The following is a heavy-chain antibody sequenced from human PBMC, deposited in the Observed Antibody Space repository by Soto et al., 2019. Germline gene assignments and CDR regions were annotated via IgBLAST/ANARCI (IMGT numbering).Heavy chain of an antibody. D-gene: IGHD5-12*01. CDR2: INPNSGGT. Sequence: GASVKVSCKASGYTFTGYYMHWVRQAPGQGLEWMGWINPNSGGTNYAQKFQGWVTMTRDTSISTAYMELSRLRSDDTAVYYCARNSGYDSYYYYGMDVWGQGTTVTVSS. CDR1: GYTFTGYY. V-gene: IGHV1-2*04. J-gene: IGHJ6*02. CDR3: ARNSGYDSYYYYGMDV.